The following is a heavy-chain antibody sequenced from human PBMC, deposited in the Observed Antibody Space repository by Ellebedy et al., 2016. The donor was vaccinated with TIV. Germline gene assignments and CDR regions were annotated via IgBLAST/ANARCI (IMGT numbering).Heavy chain of an antibody. D-gene: IGHD1-26*01. CDR2: IYYSGST. CDR1: GGSVSSGSYY. Sequence: SETLSLXXTVSGGSVSSGSYYWSWIRQPPGKGLEWIGYIYYSGSTNYNPSLKSRVTISVDTSKNQFSLKLSSVTAADTAVYYCARDEGAFIGYWGQGTLVTVSS. CDR3: ARDEGAFIGY. J-gene: IGHJ4*02. V-gene: IGHV4-61*01.